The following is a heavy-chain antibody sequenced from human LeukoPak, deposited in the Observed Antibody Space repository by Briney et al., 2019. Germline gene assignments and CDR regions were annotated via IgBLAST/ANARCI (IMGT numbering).Heavy chain of an antibody. Sequence: GGSLRLSCAASGFTFLTYAMSWVRQAPGKGLQWVSVIRDSGASTYYADSVKGRFTISRDNSKNTLYLQMNSLRAEDTAVYYCAKAGRSGWYPGWPFDIWGEGTMGTVSS. J-gene: IGHJ3*02. CDR2: IRDSGAST. V-gene: IGHV3-23*01. CDR1: GFTFLTYA. CDR3: AKAGRSGWYPGWPFDI. D-gene: IGHD6-19*01.